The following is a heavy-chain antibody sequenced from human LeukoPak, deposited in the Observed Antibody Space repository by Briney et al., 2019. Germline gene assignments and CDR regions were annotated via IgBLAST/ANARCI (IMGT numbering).Heavy chain of an antibody. CDR2: IYASGST. CDR1: GGSISSGSFY. CDR3: ARSAIFGVVIITPSV. D-gene: IGHD3-3*01. V-gene: IGHV4-61*02. Sequence: SETLSLTCTVSGGSISSGSFYWSWIQQPAGKGLEWIGRIYASGSTNYNPSLKSRVTISVDTSKNQFSLKLTSVTAADTAVYYCARSAIFGVVIITPSVWGQGTLVTVSS. J-gene: IGHJ4*02.